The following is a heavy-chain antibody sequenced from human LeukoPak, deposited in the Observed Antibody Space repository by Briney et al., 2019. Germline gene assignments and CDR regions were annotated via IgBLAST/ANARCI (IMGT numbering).Heavy chain of an antibody. J-gene: IGHJ3*02. CDR3: ARLRPLLSYAFDI. D-gene: IGHD2-21*02. CDR2: INHSGST. Sequence: SETLSLTCAVYGGSFSGYYWSWIRQPPGKGLEWIGEINHSGSTNYNPSLKSRVTISVDTSKNQFSLNLKSVTAADTAVYYCARLRPLLSYAFDIWGQGTMVTVSS. V-gene: IGHV4-34*01. CDR1: GGSFSGYY.